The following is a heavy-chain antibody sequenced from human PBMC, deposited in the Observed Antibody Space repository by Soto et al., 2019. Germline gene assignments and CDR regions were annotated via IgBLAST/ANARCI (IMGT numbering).Heavy chain of an antibody. D-gene: IGHD3-9*01. V-gene: IGHV3-23*01. CDR1: GFTFSSYA. Sequence: PGGSLRLSCAASGFTFSSYAMSWVRQAPGKGLEWVSAISGSGGSTYYADSVKGRFTISRDSSKNTLYLQMNSLRAEDTAVYYCAKGYDILTGYYLAFDIWGQGTMVTVSS. CDR2: ISGSGGST. J-gene: IGHJ3*02. CDR3: AKGYDILTGYYLAFDI.